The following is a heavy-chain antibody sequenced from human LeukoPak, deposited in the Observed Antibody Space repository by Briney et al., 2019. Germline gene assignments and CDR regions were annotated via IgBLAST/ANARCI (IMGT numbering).Heavy chain of an antibody. CDR2: ISLAGQA. V-gene: IGHV4/OR15-8*02. J-gene: IGHJ4*02. Sequence: SETLSLTCGVSGGSISGTNWWSWVRQPPGQGLEWIGEISLAGQANYNPSLNGRVTMSLDKSSNQLSLHLTSVTAADTATYFCSRESGPFCPFGYWGQGTLVIVSS. CDR1: GGSISGTNW. D-gene: IGHD1-26*01. CDR3: SRESGPFCPFGY.